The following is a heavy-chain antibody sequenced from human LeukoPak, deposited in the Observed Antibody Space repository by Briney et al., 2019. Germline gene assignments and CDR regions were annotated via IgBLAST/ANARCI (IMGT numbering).Heavy chain of an antibody. Sequence: GASVKVSYKASGGTFSIFAISWVRQAPGQGLEWMGRIIPIFGIANYAQKFQDRVTITADRSTSTAYMELSSLRSEDTAVYYCARDRGYCSSASCYKYFDYWGQGTLVTVSS. CDR2: IIPIFGIA. CDR3: ARDRGYCSSASCYKYFDY. V-gene: IGHV1-69*04. D-gene: IGHD2-2*02. J-gene: IGHJ4*02. CDR1: GGTFSIFA.